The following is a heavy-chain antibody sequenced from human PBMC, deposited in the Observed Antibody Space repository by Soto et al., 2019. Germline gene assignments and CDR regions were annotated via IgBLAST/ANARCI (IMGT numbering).Heavy chain of an antibody. Sequence: QVQLVQSGAEVKKPGSSVKVSCKASGGTFSSYAISWVRQAPGQGLEWMGGIIPIFGTANYAQKFQGRVTITADESTSTAYRELSSLRSEDTAVYYCARGSGSYGLISDYFDYWGQGTLVTVSS. V-gene: IGHV1-69*12. CDR2: IIPIFGTA. CDR3: ARGSGSYGLISDYFDY. D-gene: IGHD5-18*01. CDR1: GGTFSSYA. J-gene: IGHJ4*02.